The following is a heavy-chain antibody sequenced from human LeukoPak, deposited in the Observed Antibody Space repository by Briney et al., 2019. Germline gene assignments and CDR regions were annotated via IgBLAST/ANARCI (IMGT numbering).Heavy chain of an antibody. J-gene: IGHJ6*02. Sequence: SETLSLTCAVYGGSFSGYCWSWIRQPPGKGLEWIGEINHSGSTNYNPSLKSRVTISVDTSKNQFSLKLSSVTAADTAVYYCARVEAWYYGMDVWGQGTTVTVFS. CDR1: GGSFSGYC. V-gene: IGHV4-34*01. CDR3: ARVEAWYYGMDV. CDR2: INHSGST.